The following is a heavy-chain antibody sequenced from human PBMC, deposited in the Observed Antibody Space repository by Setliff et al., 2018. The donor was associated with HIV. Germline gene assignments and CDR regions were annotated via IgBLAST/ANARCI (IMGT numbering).Heavy chain of an antibody. J-gene: IGHJ4*02. CDR3: ARGKIGFYSDNSGPSYFDY. CDR1: GGSLDGYY. D-gene: IGHD4-4*01. Sequence: SETLSLTCTVYGGSLDGYYWNWIRQPPGEGLQWIGEINHSGNINYNPSLRSRVTMSGDTSKNQFSLKLKSMTAADTALYYCARGKIGFYSDNSGPSYFDYWGQGSLVTVSS. CDR2: INHSGNI. V-gene: IGHV4-34*01.